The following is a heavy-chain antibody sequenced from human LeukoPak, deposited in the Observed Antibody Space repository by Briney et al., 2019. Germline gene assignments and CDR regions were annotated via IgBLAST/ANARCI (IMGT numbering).Heavy chain of an antibody. CDR3: ARTLYIAAVPGGFDY. CDR1: GYMFTSHG. J-gene: IGHJ4*02. Sequence: SVNVSCMSSGYMFTSHGIHWLRQAPGQGLEWMGWISAQNGNTNYVQHLLGRVTMTRDTSATTAYMELRSLKSDDTAVYYCARTLYIAAVPGGFDYWGQGSLVTVSS. CDR2: ISAQNGNT. V-gene: IGHV1-18*01. D-gene: IGHD6-13*01.